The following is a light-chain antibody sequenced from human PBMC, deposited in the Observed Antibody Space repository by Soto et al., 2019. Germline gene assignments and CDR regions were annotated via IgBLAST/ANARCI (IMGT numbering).Light chain of an antibody. CDR2: RNN. CDR3: ATWDNKLSGPV. CDR1: TSNIAIND. Sequence: QSVLTQPPSASGTPGQRVTMSCSGSTSNIAINDVFWYQQLPGAAPKLLFYRNNRRPSGVPDRFSASKSDTSASLAISGLRSDDEGDYYCATWDNKLSGPVFGGGTSSPS. V-gene: IGLV1-47*01. J-gene: IGLJ3*02.